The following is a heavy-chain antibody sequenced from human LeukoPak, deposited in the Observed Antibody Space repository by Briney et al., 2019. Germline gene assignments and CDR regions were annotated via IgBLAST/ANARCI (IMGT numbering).Heavy chain of an antibody. Sequence: PGGSLRLSCAASGFSFSTYGMHWVRQAPGRGLEWVAFIRYDGSNKYYPDSVKGRFTISRDNSKNTLYLQMNSLRAEDTAVYHCAKVGGGGPDFWSGNPYYYMDVWGKGTTVTVSS. CDR3: AKVGGGGPDFWSGNPYYYMDV. V-gene: IGHV3-30*02. CDR2: IRYDGSNK. J-gene: IGHJ6*03. D-gene: IGHD3-3*01. CDR1: GFSFSTYG.